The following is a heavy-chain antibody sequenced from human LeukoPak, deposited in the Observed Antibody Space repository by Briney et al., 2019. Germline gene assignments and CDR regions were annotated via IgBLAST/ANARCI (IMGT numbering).Heavy chain of an antibody. J-gene: IGHJ3*02. CDR3: ARETSNAFDI. Sequence: PGRSLRLSCAASGFTFDDYAMHWVRQAPGKGLEWVSGISWNSGSIGYADSVKGRFTISRDNAKNSLYLQMNSLRAEDTAVYYCARETSNAFDIWGQGTMVTVSS. CDR2: ISWNSGSI. V-gene: IGHV3-9*01. D-gene: IGHD1-1*01. CDR1: GFTFDDYA.